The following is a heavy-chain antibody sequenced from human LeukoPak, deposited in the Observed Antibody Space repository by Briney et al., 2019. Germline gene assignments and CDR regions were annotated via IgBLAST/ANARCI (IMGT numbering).Heavy chain of an antibody. CDR1: GFTFGDYT. CDR2: ISYDGGTT. D-gene: IGHD3-10*02. J-gene: IGHJ6*04. Sequence: PGGSLRLSCAASGFTFGDYTIHWVRQSPGKGLEWVSLISYDGGTTAYGDSVRGRFTISRDNAKNSLYLQMNSLRAEDTAVYYCAELGITMIGGVWGKGTTVTISS. CDR3: AELGITMIGGV. V-gene: IGHV3-43*01.